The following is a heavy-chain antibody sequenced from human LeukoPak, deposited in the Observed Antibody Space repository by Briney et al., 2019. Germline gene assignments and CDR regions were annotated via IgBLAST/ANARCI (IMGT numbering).Heavy chain of an antibody. CDR1: GFTFSSYA. Sequence: GGSLRLSCAASGFTFSSYAMSWVRQAPGKGLEWVSAISGSGGSTYYADSVKGRFTISRDNSKNTLYLQMNSLRAADTAVYYCAKIDIVVVPAARYFDYWGQGTLVTVSS. CDR3: AKIDIVVVPAARYFDY. D-gene: IGHD2-2*01. CDR2: ISGSGGST. V-gene: IGHV3-23*01. J-gene: IGHJ4*02.